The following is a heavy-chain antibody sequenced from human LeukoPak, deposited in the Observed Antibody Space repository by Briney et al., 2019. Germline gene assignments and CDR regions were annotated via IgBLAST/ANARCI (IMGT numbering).Heavy chain of an antibody. D-gene: IGHD5-12*01. J-gene: IGHJ4*02. CDR1: GGSVSSGSYY. Sequence: SETLSLTCTVSGGSVSSGSYYWSWIRQPPGKGLEWIGHIYYSGTSNYNPSLKSRVSISVDMSKNLFSLKLSSVTAADTAVYSCARSVSGYDYYSDSWGQGTLVTVSS. CDR2: IYYSGTS. V-gene: IGHV4-61*01. CDR3: ARSVSGYDYYSDS.